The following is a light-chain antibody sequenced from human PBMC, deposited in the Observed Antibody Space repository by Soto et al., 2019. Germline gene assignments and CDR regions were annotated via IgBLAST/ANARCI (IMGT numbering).Light chain of an antibody. V-gene: IGKV4-1*01. CDR1: QSVLYSSNNRNF. CDR2: WAS. J-gene: IGKJ2*01. CDR3: QQYFSPPHS. Sequence: DVVMTQSPDSLAVSLGERAAINCKSSQSVLYSSNNRNFLAWYQQKPGQPPKLLISWASTRESGVPDRFSGSGSGTDFTLTISSLQAEDVAVYYCQQYFSPPHSFGQGTKLEIK.